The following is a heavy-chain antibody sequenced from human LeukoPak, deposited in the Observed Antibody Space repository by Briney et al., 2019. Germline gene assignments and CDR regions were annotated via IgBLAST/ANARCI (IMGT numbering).Heavy chain of an antibody. J-gene: IGHJ4*02. CDR1: GGTFSSYA. D-gene: IGHD3-22*01. CDR2: IIPIFGTA. Sequence: GASVTVSCKASGGTFSSYAISWVRQAPGQGLEWMGGIIPIFGTANYAQKFQGRVTITADESTSTAYMELSSLRSEDTAVYYWAREGLYYYDSSGYYPFDYWGQGTLVTVSS. V-gene: IGHV1-69*13. CDR3: AREGLYYYDSSGYYPFDY.